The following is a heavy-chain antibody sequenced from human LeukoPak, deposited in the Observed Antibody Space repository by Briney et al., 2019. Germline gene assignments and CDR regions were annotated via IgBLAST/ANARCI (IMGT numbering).Heavy chain of an antibody. J-gene: IGHJ4*02. D-gene: IGHD3-10*01. Sequence: GGSLRLSCAASGFTFSSYSMNWVRQAPGKGLEWVSYISSSSSTIYYADSVKGRFTISRDNAKNSLYPQMNSLRGEDTAVYYCATDRGRGFEDWGQGTLVTVSS. CDR3: ATDRGRGFED. CDR1: GFTFSSYS. V-gene: IGHV3-48*01. CDR2: ISSSSSTI.